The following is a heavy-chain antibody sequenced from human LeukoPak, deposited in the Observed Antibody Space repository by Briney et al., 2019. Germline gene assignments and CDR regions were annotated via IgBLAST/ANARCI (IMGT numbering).Heavy chain of an antibody. CDR2: IYHSGST. CDR1: GYSISSGYY. J-gene: IGHJ4*02. Sequence: SETLSLTCAVSGYSISSGYYWGWIRQPPGKGLEWIGSIYHSGSTYYNPSLKSRVTISVDTSKNQFSLKLSSVTAADTAVYYCARPAATGYYFDYWGQRTLVTVSS. CDR3: ARPAATGYYFDY. V-gene: IGHV4-38-2*01. D-gene: IGHD2-15*01.